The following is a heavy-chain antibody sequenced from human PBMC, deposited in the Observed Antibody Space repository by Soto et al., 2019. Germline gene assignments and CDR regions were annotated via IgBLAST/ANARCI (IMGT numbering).Heavy chain of an antibody. Sequence: GASVKVSCKASGYTFTSYGISWVRQAPGQGLEWMGWISAYNGNTNYAQKLQGRATMTTDTSTSTAYMELRSLRSDDTAVYYCAREIQLWEDYYYGMDVWGQGTTVTVSS. CDR3: AREIQLWEDYYYGMDV. D-gene: IGHD5-18*01. CDR1: GYTFTSYG. V-gene: IGHV1-18*04. J-gene: IGHJ6*02. CDR2: ISAYNGNT.